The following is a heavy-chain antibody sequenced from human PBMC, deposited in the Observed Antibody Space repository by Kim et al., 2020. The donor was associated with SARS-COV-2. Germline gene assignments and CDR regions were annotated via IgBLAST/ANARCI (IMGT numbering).Heavy chain of an antibody. D-gene: IGHD5-12*01. CDR1: GGSVSSGSYY. CDR2: IYYSGST. V-gene: IGHV4-61*01. CDR3: ARGGLGYEGIFYYYYGRDV. J-gene: IGHJ6*02. Sequence: SETLSLTCTVSGGSVSSGSYYWSWIRQPPGKGLEWIGYIYYSGSTNYNPSLKSRVTISVDTSKNQFSLKLSSVTAADTAVYYCARGGLGYEGIFYYYYGRDVWGQGNTVTVSS.